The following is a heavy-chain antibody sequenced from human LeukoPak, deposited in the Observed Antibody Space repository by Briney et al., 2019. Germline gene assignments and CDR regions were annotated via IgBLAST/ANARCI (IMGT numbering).Heavy chain of an antibody. CDR3: ERGLQDIVVVVAASPYYYYYMDV. CDR2: IYYSGST. CDR1: GGSISSYY. Sequence: SETLSLTCTVSGGSISSYYWSWIRQPPGKGLEWIGYIYYSGSTNYNPSLKSRVTISVDTSKNQFSLKLSSVTAADTAVYYCERGLQDIVVVVAASPYYYYYMDVWGKGTTVTVSS. J-gene: IGHJ6*03. V-gene: IGHV4-59*01. D-gene: IGHD2-15*01.